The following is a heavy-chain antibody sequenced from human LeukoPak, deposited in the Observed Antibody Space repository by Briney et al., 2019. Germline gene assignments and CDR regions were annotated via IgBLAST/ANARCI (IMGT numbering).Heavy chain of an antibody. CDR2: ITGSGAFT. CDR1: GFTFIKHS. D-gene: IGHD6-19*01. CDR3: AKRSAESSGYFDL. Sequence: GGSLRLSCAASGFTFIKHSMTWVRQAPGTGLEWVSAITGSGAFTDYADSVKGRFTISRDNSKSTLYLQMNSLRAEDTAVYYCAKRSAESSGYFDLWGQGTRVTVSS. V-gene: IGHV3-23*01. J-gene: IGHJ4*02.